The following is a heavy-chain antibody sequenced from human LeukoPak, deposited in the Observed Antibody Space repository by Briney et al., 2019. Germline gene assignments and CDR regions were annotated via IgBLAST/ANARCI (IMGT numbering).Heavy chain of an antibody. V-gene: IGHV3-49*04. D-gene: IGHD5-18*01. Sequence: GGSLRLSCTASRFTFGDYAMSWVRQAPGKGLEWVGFIRSEAYGGTTEYAASVKGRFIISRDDSKSIASLQMNSLKTEDTAVYYCTVGYNYSFDAFDIWGQGTMVTVSS. CDR3: TVGYNYSFDAFDI. CDR1: RFTFGDYA. J-gene: IGHJ3*02. CDR2: IRSEAYGGTT.